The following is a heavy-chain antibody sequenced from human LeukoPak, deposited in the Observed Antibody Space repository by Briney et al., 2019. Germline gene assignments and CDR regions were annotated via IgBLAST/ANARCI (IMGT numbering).Heavy chain of an antibody. CDR3: ARDALTGAFDY. D-gene: IGHD1-20*01. CDR2: ISSGGST. V-gene: IGHV4-39*07. J-gene: IGHJ4*02. CDR1: GGSISSSGYY. Sequence: SETLSLTCTVSGGSISSSGYYWGWIRQPPGKGLEWIGSISSGGSTHYIPSLKSRVTISVDTSKNQFSLKLSSVTAADTAVYYCARDALTGAFDYWGQGTLVTVSS.